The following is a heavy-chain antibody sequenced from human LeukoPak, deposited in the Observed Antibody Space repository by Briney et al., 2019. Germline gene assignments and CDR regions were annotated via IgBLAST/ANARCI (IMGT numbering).Heavy chain of an antibody. J-gene: IGHJ5*02. CDR2: IGGSGGST. CDR3: AKVAVSTAGTWWFDT. CDR1: GFTFSSYA. V-gene: IGHV3-23*01. D-gene: IGHD6-13*01. Sequence: GGSLRLSCPASGFTFSSYAMGWVRQAPGKGLGWVSYIGGSGGSTYYADSVKGRITISRDNSRNTMFLQMNSLRADDTAVYYCAKVAVSTAGTWWFDTWGQGTLVTVSS.